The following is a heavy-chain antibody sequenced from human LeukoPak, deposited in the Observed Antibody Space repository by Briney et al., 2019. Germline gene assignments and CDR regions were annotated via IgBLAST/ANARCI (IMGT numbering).Heavy chain of an antibody. J-gene: IGHJ4*02. CDR3: ARDSGISGTFDY. V-gene: IGHV3-21*01. Sequence: SGGSLRLSCAASGFTFSSYAMSWVRQAPGKGLEWVSSIGSSDSYIYYADSMKGRFTISRDNAKNSLCLQMNSLRAEDTAVYYCARDSGISGTFDYWGQGTLVTVSS. D-gene: IGHD1-20*01. CDR1: GFTFSSYA. CDR2: IGSSDSYI.